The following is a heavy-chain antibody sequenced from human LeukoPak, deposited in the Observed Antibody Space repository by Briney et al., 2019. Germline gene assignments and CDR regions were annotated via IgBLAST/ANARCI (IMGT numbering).Heavy chain of an antibody. V-gene: IGHV4-34*01. CDR2: VNHSGST. CDR1: GGSFSGYY. Sequence: SETLSLTCAVYGGSFSGYYWSWIRQPPGKGLEWIGEVNHSGSTNYNPSLKSRVTISVDTSKNQFSLKLSSVTAADAAVYYCARVEIVLMVYAIDYWGQGTLVTVSS. D-gene: IGHD2-8*01. CDR3: ARVEIVLMVYAIDY. J-gene: IGHJ4*02.